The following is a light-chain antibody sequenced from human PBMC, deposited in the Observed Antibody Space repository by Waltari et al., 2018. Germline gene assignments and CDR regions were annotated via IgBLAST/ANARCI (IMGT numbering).Light chain of an antibody. CDR3: QQRRNWPLT. V-gene: IGKV3D-20*02. CDR2: AAS. Sequence: EIVLTQSPGTLSLSPGERATLSCRASQSISRYLAWYQQKPGQAPRLLIYAASSRATGIPDRFSGSGSGTDFSLTISRLEPEDFAVYYCQQRRNWPLTFGGGTKVEIK. J-gene: IGKJ4*01. CDR1: QSISRY.